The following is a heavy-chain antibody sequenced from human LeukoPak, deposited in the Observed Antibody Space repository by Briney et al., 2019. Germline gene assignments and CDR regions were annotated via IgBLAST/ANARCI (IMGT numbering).Heavy chain of an antibody. CDR2: IKQDGSEK. Sequence: PGGSLRLSCAASGFTFSSYWMSWVRQAPGKGLEWVANIKQDGSEKYYVDSVKGRFTISRDNAKNSLDLQMNSLRAEDTAVYYCAIDPAAAVPEGWFDPWGKGTLVTVSS. V-gene: IGHV3-7*01. J-gene: IGHJ5*02. CDR3: AIDPAAAVPEGWFDP. CDR1: GFTFSSYW. D-gene: IGHD6-13*01.